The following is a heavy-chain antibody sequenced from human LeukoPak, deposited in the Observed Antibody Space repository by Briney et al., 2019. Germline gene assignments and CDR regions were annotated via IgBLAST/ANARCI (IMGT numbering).Heavy chain of an antibody. CDR1: GFTFSSYG. CDR2: IRYDGSNK. V-gene: IGHV3-30*02. J-gene: IGHJ6*02. CDR3: AKEARNYYYGMDV. Sequence: GGSLRLSCAASGFTFSSYGMHGVRQAPGKGLEGVAFIRYDGSNKYYADSVKGRFTISRDNSKNTLYLQMNSLRAEDTAVYYCAKEARNYYYGMDVWGQGTTVTVSS.